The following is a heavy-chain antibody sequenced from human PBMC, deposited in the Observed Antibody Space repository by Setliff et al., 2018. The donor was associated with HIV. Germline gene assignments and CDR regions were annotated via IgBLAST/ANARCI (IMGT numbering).Heavy chain of an antibody. J-gene: IGHJ6*03. CDR2: IYYSGST. CDR3: ARGSRGYSYAYYYYYMDV. CDR1: GGSISSYY. Sequence: SCTVSGGSISSYYWSWIRQPPGKGLEWIGYIYYSGSTNYNPSLKSRVTISVDTSKNQFSLKLSSVTAADTAVYYCARGSRGYSYAYYYYYMDVWGKGTTVTVSS. V-gene: IGHV4-59*01. D-gene: IGHD5-18*01.